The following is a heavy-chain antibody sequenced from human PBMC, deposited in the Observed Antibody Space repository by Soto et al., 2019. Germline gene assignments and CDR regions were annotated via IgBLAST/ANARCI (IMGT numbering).Heavy chain of an antibody. Sequence: QVQLVQSGAEVKKPGASVKVSCKASGYTFTSYYIHWVRQAPGQGLEWMGLINPSGGSTSYAQKFQGRVTMTRDTSTSTFYMGLSSLSSEDTAVYYCARGGSSSRDNFDYWGQGTLVTVSS. J-gene: IGHJ4*02. CDR1: GYTFTSYY. D-gene: IGHD6-13*01. V-gene: IGHV1-46*03. CDR3: ARGGSSSRDNFDY. CDR2: INPSGGST.